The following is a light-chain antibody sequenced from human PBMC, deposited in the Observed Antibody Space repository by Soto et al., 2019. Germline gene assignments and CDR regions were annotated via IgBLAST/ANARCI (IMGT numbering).Light chain of an antibody. CDR3: HQYNNWPRT. CDR1: QSVSSN. CDR2: GAS. Sequence: EIVMTQSPATLSVSPGERATLSCRASQSVSSNLAWYQQKPGQAPRLLIHGASTRATGIPARFSGSGSGTEFTLTISSLQSEDFAVYYCHQYNNWPRTFGQGTKVEIK. J-gene: IGKJ1*01. V-gene: IGKV3-15*01.